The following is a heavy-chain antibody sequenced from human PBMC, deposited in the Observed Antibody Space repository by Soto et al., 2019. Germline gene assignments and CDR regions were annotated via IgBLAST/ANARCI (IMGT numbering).Heavy chain of an antibody. CDR2: ISLDGSNK. Sequence: GGSLRLSCAASGFIFSSFGMHWVRQAPGKGLEWVAVISLDGSNKYYADSVKGRFTISRDSSKNTLYLQMNSLRAEDTAVYFCAKVPPVAGRPMLEYSYYGMDVWGQGTTATVSS. D-gene: IGHD6-6*01. J-gene: IGHJ6*02. CDR1: GFIFSSFG. CDR3: AKVPPVAGRPMLEYSYYGMDV. V-gene: IGHV3-30*18.